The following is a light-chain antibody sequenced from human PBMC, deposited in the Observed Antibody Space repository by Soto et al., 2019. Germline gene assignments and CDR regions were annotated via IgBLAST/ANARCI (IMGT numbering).Light chain of an antibody. V-gene: IGKV3-20*01. J-gene: IGKJ1*01. CDR1: QSVSSNY. CDR3: QQYGSSPWT. Sequence: EIVLTQSPGTLSLSPGERATLSCRASQSVSSNYLAWYQQKPGQAPRPLIYGASSRATGIPDRFSGSGAGTNFTLTISRLESEDFAVYYCQQYGSSPWTFXQGTKV. CDR2: GAS.